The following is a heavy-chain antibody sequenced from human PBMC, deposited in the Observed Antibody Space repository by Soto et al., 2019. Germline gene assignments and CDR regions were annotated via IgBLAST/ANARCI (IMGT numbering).Heavy chain of an antibody. CDR1: GGSISSGGYY. D-gene: IGHD3-10*01. CDR3: ARASLRDYYGSGTRSLPGHFDY. J-gene: IGHJ4*02. CDR2: IYYSGST. Sequence: PSETLSLTCTVSGGSISSGGYYWSWIRQHPGKGLEWIGYIYYSGSTYYNPSLKSRVTISVDTSKNQFSLKLSSVTAADTAVYYCARASLRDYYGSGTRSLPGHFDYWGQGTLVTVSS. V-gene: IGHV4-31*03.